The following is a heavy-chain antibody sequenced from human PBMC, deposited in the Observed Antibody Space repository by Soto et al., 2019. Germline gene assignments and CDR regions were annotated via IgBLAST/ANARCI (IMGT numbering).Heavy chain of an antibody. Sequence: SVKVSCKASGGTFSRYSISWVRQAPGQGLEWMGGIIPIFGTANYAQKFQGRVTITADESTSTAYMELSSLRSEDTAVYYCARSAAREANWNYKPYWGKGTLVTVSS. CDR2: IIPIFGTA. V-gene: IGHV1-69*13. CDR1: GGTFSRYS. J-gene: IGHJ4*02. CDR3: ARSAAREANWNYKPY. D-gene: IGHD1-7*01.